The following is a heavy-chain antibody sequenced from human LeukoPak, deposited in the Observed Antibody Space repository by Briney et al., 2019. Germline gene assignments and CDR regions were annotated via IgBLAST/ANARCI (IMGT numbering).Heavy chain of an antibody. CDR1: GYTFTSYG. CDR2: ISAYNGNT. D-gene: IGHD3-22*01. V-gene: IGHV1-18*01. Sequence: GSVKVSREASGYTFTSYGISWVRQAPGQGLEWMGWISAYNGNTNYAQTVQGRVTMTTDTSTSTAYMELRSLRSDDTAVYYCARDESLVVTTSGYFDYWGQGTLVTVSS. CDR3: ARDESLVVTTSGYFDY. J-gene: IGHJ4*02.